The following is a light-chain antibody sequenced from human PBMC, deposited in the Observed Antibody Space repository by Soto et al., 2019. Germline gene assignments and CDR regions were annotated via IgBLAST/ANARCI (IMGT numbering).Light chain of an antibody. CDR1: SSNIGSNT. J-gene: IGLJ1*01. CDR2: STS. V-gene: IGLV1-44*01. CDR3: AAWDDRLDVYV. Sequence: QSVLTQPPSASGTPGQIVAISCSGSSSNIGSNTVTWYQQLPGTAPTLLIYSTSQRSSGVPGRFSGSKSGASASLSISGLQSEDEADYYCAAWDDRLDVYVFGTGTKLTVL.